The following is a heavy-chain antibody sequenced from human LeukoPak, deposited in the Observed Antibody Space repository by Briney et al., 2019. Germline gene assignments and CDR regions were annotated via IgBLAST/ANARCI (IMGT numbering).Heavy chain of an antibody. Sequence: PGGSLRLSCAASGFTFSSYGMHWVRQAPGKGLEWVAVIWYDGSNKYYADSVKGQFTISRDNFKNTLYLQMNSLRAEDTAMYYCTRIGTSGGEFDYWGQGTLVTVSS. J-gene: IGHJ4*02. CDR2: IWYDGSNK. CDR1: GFTFSSYG. D-gene: IGHD2-2*01. CDR3: TRIGTSGGEFDY. V-gene: IGHV3-33*01.